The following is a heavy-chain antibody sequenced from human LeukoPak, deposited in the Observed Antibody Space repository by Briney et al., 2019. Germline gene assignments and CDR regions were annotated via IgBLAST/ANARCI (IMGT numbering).Heavy chain of an antibody. Sequence: SETLSLTCTVSGDSISSRSYYWGWIRQPPGKGLEWIGSIYSSGNTFYNPSLKSRVTISVDKSKNQFSLKLSSVTAADTAVYYCARVGIAAAGTARWGQGTLVTVSS. V-gene: IGHV4-39*07. D-gene: IGHD6-13*01. CDR1: GDSISSRSYY. CDR2: IYSSGNT. CDR3: ARVGIAAAGTAR. J-gene: IGHJ4*02.